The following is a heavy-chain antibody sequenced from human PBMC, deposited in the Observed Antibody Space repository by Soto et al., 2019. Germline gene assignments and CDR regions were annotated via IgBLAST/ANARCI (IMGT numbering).Heavy chain of an antibody. Sequence: EVQLLDSGGGLEQPGGSLRLSCAASGFTFSNYAMSWVRQAPGKGLEWVSTISNTGGSTYYADYGKGRFTISRDNSENTLYLQMNSLRAEDTALYYCENGWPGRSSWYDLDYWGQGTLVTVSS. CDR3: ENGWPGRSSWYDLDY. V-gene: IGHV3-23*01. D-gene: IGHD6-13*01. J-gene: IGHJ4*02. CDR1: GFTFSNYA. CDR2: ISNTGGST.